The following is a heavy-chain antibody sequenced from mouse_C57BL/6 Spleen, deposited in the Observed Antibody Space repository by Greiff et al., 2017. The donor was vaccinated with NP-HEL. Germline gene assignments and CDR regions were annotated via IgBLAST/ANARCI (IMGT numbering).Heavy chain of an antibody. D-gene: IGHD2-3*01. CDR3: AREGYDGYLYWYFDV. CDR2: ISSGSSTI. Sequence: EVQRVESGGGLVKPGGSLKLSCAASGFTFSDYGMHWVRQAPEKGLEWVAYISSGSSTIYYADTVKGRFTISRDNAKNTLFLQMTSLRSEDTAMYYCAREGYDGYLYWYFDVWGTGTTVTVSS. V-gene: IGHV5-17*01. CDR1: GFTFSDYG. J-gene: IGHJ1*03.